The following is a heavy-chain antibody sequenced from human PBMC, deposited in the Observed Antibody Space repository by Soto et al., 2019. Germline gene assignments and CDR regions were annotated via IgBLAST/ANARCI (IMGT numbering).Heavy chain of an antibody. CDR2: IYYSGST. J-gene: IGHJ4*02. D-gene: IGHD6-19*01. CDR3: ARGSSGWNIDY. Sequence: PSETLSLTCTVSGGSISSGGYYWSWIRQHPGKGLEWIGYIYYSGSTYYNPSLKSRVTISVDTSKNQFSLKLSSVTAADTAVYYCARGSSGWNIDYWGQGTLVTVS. V-gene: IGHV4-31*03. CDR1: GGSISSGGYY.